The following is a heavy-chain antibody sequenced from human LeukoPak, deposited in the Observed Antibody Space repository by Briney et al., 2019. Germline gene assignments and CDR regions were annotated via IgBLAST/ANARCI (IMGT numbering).Heavy chain of an antibody. CDR1: GFTFSSYG. J-gene: IGHJ3*02. D-gene: IGHD4-17*01. CDR3: ARDVTVTPI. V-gene: IGHV1-2*06. Sequence: PGGSLRLSCAASGFTFSSYGMHWVRQAPGQGLEWMGRIHPNSGGTNYAQKFQGRVTMTRDTSISTAYMELSRLRSDDTAVYYCARDVTVTPIWGQGTMVTVSS. CDR2: IHPNSGGT.